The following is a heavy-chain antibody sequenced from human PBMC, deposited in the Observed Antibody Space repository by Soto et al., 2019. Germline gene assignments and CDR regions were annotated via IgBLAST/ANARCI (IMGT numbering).Heavy chain of an antibody. D-gene: IGHD3-3*01. CDR1: GFTFSSYD. CDR3: ARARGNDFWSGYMDV. CDR2: IGTAGDT. V-gene: IGHV3-13*01. J-gene: IGHJ6*03. Sequence: EVQLVESGGGLVQPGGSLRLSCAASGFTFSSYDMHWVRQATGKGLEWVSAIGTAGDTYYPGSGKGRFTISRENAKTSLYRQMNRLSAGETAVYYCARARGNDFWSGYMDVWGKGTTVTVSS.